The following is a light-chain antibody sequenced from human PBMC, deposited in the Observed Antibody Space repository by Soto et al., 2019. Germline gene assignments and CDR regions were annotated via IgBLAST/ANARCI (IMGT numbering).Light chain of an antibody. V-gene: IGKV4-1*01. CDR3: QQYYTTPWT. J-gene: IGKJ1*01. Sequence: DIVMTQSPDSLAVSLCERATINCKSSQSVLCSSNNKKYSAWYQQKPGQPPKLLMYWASTRESGVPDRFSGSGSGTDFTLTISSLQAEDVAVYYCQQYYTTPWTFGQGTQGGY. CDR2: WAS. CDR1: QSVLCSSNNKKY.